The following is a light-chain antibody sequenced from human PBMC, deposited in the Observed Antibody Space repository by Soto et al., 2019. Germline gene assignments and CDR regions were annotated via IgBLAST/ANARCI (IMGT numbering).Light chain of an antibody. CDR1: QSPVTRDGNTY. CDR2: KVS. CDR3: MHKSRVHYT. V-gene: IGKV2-30*01. J-gene: IGKJ2*01. Sequence: DVVMTQSPLSLPVTLGQPASISCRSSQSPVTRDGNTYLNWFLQRPGQSPRRLIYKVSDRDSGVPVRFRDSGGHTVSIRKISRQDAEDVGVYYWMHKSRVHYTFGKGTKLEHK.